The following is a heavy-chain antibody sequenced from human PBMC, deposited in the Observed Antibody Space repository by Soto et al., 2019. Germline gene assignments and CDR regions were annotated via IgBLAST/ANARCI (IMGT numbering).Heavy chain of an antibody. CDR3: ARDRIESYYYYGMDV. Sequence: GSLRLSCAASGFTFSSYSMNWVRQAPGKGLEWVSSISSSSSYIYYADSVKGRFTISRDNAKNSLYLQMNSLRAEDTAVYYCARDRIESYYYYGMDVWGQGTTVTVSS. CDR2: ISSSSSYI. D-gene: IGHD1-26*01. CDR1: GFTFSSYS. V-gene: IGHV3-21*01. J-gene: IGHJ6*02.